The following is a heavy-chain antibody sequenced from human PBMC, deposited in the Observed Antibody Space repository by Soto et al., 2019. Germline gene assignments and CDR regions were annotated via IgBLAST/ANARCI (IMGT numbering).Heavy chain of an antibody. CDR2: ISWNSGSI. Sequence: SLRPSCAASGFTFDDYAMHWVRQAPGKGLEWVSGISWNSGSIGYADSVKGRFTISRDNAKNSLYLQMNSLRAEDTALYYCAKDNVAAAGLDFDDGGQGTLVTVST. CDR3: AKDNVAAAGLDFDD. D-gene: IGHD6-13*01. V-gene: IGHV3-9*01. CDR1: GFTFDDYA. J-gene: IGHJ4*02.